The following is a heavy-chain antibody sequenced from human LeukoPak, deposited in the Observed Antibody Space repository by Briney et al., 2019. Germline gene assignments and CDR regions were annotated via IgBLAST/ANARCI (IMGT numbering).Heavy chain of an antibody. D-gene: IGHD3-10*01. V-gene: IGHV3-23*01. CDR1: GFTFSSYA. Sequence: TGGSLRLSCAASGFTFSSYAMSWVRQAPGKGLEWVSTISGSGGSTYYADSVKGRFTISRDNSKNTLYLQMNSLRAEDTAVYYCARTDEIDYYGSGSYLRADYWGQGTLVTVSS. J-gene: IGHJ4*02. CDR2: ISGSGGST. CDR3: ARTDEIDYYGSGSYLRADY.